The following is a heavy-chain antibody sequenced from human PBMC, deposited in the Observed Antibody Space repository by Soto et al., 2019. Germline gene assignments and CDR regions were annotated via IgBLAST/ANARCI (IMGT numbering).Heavy chain of an antibody. D-gene: IGHD6-19*01. CDR3: VRNSGWYRLDH. CDR2: IKDDGGQM. Sequence: DVQVVESGGGLVQPGGSLSLSCAVSGFSFSTYWMTWVRQAPGQGLEWVANIKDDGGQMDYGDFVKGRFTISRDNAKNSLDLQMNSLRAEDTAVYYCVRNSGWYRLDHWGQGTLVTVSS. CDR1: GFSFSTYW. V-gene: IGHV3-7*03. J-gene: IGHJ4*02.